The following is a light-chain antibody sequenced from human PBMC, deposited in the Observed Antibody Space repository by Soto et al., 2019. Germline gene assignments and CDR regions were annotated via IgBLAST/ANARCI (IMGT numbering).Light chain of an antibody. Sequence: QSVLTQPPSASGTPGQRVAISCSGTRSNLGSNPVNWVQQLPGTAPKLLIYGSDQRPSGVPDRFSGSKSVTSASLAISGLQAEDEADYYCAALDDSLFGPVFGGGTKLTVL. V-gene: IGLV1-44*01. CDR2: GSD. J-gene: IGLJ2*01. CDR3: AALDDSLFGPV. CDR1: RSNLGSNP.